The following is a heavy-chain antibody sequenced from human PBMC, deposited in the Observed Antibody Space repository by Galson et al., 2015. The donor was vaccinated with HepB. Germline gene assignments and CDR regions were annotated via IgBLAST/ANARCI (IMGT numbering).Heavy chain of an antibody. CDR3: ASGHGGA. CDR1: GYTFTYND. V-gene: IGHV1-8*01. J-gene: IGHJ5*02. CDR2: MNPRSGHT. D-gene: IGHD4-23*01. Sequence: SVKVSCKASGYTFTYNDINWVRQATGQRLEWMGLMNPRSGHTEYAQKFQGRVTMTSNTAISTAYMELTSLGSEDTAVYYCASGHGGAWGQGTLVIVSS.